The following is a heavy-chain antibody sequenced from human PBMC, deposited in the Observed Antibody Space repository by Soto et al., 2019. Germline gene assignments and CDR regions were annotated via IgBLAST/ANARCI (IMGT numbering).Heavy chain of an antibody. CDR3: ARVVQDYYDSSGYFWFDP. CDR1: GGSISSYY. Sequence: QVQLQESGPGLVKPSETLSLTCTVSGGSISSYYWSWIRQPPGKGLEWIGYIYYSGSTNYNPSLKSRVTISVDTSKNQFSLKLSSVTAADTAVYYCARVVQDYYDSSGYFWFDPWGQGTLVTVSS. CDR2: IYYSGST. J-gene: IGHJ5*02. V-gene: IGHV4-59*01. D-gene: IGHD3-22*01.